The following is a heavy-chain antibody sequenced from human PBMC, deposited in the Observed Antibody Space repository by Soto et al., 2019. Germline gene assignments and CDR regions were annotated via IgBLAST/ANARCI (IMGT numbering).Heavy chain of an antibody. CDR1: GYTFINYD. CDR3: ARGRITDLGTFDY. CDR2: SSPYNGNT. D-gene: IGHD1-20*01. Sequence: QVPLVQSGAEMKKPGASVKVSCKASGYTFINYDISWLRQAPGQGLEWMGWSSPYNGNTNYAHTFQGRVTMTADTSASSGYMELRSPRSDDTAVYFCARGRITDLGTFDYWGQGTLVTVSS. J-gene: IGHJ4*02. V-gene: IGHV1-18*01.